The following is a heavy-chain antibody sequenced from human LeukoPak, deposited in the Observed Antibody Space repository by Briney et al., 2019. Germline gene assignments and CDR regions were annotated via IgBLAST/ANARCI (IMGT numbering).Heavy chain of an antibody. V-gene: IGHV4-30-4*02. CDR2: IYYSGST. J-gene: IGHJ1*01. Sequence: PSGTLSLTCTVSGGSISSGDYYWRWIRQPPGKGLEWIGYIYYSGSTYYNPSLKSRVTISVDTSTNQFSLKLSSVTAADTAVYYCARGLSMSYFQHWGQGTLVTVSS. CDR3: ARGLSMSYFQH. CDR1: GGSISSGDYY.